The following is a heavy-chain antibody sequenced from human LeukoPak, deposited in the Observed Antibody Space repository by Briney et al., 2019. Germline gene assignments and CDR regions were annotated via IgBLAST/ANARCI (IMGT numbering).Heavy chain of an antibody. J-gene: IGHJ4*02. Sequence: GGSLRLSCATTGFTFSNYWMNWVRQAPGKGLEWVAIVNTDGSNKYYADSVKGRFTISRDNSKNTLDLQMNSLRAEDTAVYYCAKKGFCNSGSCYGVFDYWGQGTLVTVSS. CDR3: AKKGFCNSGSCYGVFDY. CDR2: VNTDGSNK. D-gene: IGHD2-2*01. V-gene: IGHV3-30*02. CDR1: GFTFSNYW.